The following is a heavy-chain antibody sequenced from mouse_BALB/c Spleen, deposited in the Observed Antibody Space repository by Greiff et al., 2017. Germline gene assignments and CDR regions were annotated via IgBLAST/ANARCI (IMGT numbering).Heavy chain of an antibody. CDR1: GYTFTDYY. V-gene: IGHV1-77*01. D-gene: IGHD2-1*01. CDR3: AIYGNPYYFDY. J-gene: IGHJ2*01. CDR2: IYPGSGNT. Sequence: QVQLKESGAELARPGASVKLSCKASGYTFTDYYINWVKQRTGQGLEWIGEIYPGSGNTYYNEKFKGKATLTADKSSSTAYMQLSSLTSEDSAVYFCAIYGNPYYFDYWGQGTTLTVAS.